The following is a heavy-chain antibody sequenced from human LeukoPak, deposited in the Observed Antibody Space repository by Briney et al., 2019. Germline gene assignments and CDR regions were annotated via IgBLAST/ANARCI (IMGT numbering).Heavy chain of an antibody. Sequence: SVKVSCKASGGTFSSSAISWVRQAPGQGLEWMGGIIPIFGTANYAQKFQGRVTITADESTSTAYMELSSLRSEDTAVYYCARDGPSSSGFDYWGQGTLVTVSS. CDR1: GGTFSSSA. CDR2: IIPIFGTA. D-gene: IGHD6-6*01. CDR3: ARDGPSSSGFDY. J-gene: IGHJ4*02. V-gene: IGHV1-69*13.